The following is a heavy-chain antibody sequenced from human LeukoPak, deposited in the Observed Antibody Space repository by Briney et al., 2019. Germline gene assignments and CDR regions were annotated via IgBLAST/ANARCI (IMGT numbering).Heavy chain of an antibody. J-gene: IGHJ4*02. V-gene: IGHV3-66*01. CDR3: ARGLAVAGTGFDY. CDR1: GFTFSASY. Sequence: GGSLRLSYAASGFTFSASYMSWIRQAPGKGLEWVSAITASSSGTYDADSVKGRFTISRDNSKKTLYLQMNSLRAEDTAVYYCARGLAVAGTGFDYWGQGTLVTVSS. D-gene: IGHD6-19*01. CDR2: ITASSSGT.